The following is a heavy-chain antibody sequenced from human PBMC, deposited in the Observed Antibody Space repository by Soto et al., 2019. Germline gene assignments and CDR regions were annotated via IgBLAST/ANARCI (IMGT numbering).Heavy chain of an antibody. CDR3: ASQTSGYYYYGMDV. CDR2: ISGSGGST. CDR1: GFTFSSYA. V-gene: IGHV3-23*01. J-gene: IGHJ6*02. Sequence: PGGSLRVSCAASGFTFSSYAMSWVRQAPGKGLEWVSAISGSGGSTYYADSVQGRFTISRDNAKNSLYLQMNSLSAEDTAVYYCASQTSGYYYYGMDVWGQGTTVTVSS.